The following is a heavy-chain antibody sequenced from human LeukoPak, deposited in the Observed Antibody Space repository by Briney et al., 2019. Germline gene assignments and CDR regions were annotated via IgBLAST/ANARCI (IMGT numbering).Heavy chain of an antibody. V-gene: IGHV4-59*11. D-gene: IGHD6-19*01. J-gene: IGHJ4*02. CDR3: TKATQWLAFDY. Sequence: PSETLSLTCIVSGGSTSSHFWSWIRQPPGKGLEWIGNIYNSGTTNYNPSLESRVTISVDTSKNQLSLQLTSVTAADTAVYYCTKATQWLAFDYWGRGTLVTVSS. CDR2: IYNSGTT. CDR1: GGSTSSHF.